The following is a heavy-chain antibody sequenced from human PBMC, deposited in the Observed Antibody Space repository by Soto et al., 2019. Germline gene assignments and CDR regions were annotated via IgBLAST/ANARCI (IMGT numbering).Heavy chain of an antibody. CDR3: VRDLQHYDSSAYDDVFDI. CDR1: GYTFTSYG. V-gene: IGHV1-18*01. Sequence: ASVKVSCKASGYTFTSYGISWVRQAPGQGLEWMGWISAYNGNTNYAQKLQGRVTMTTDTSTSTAYMELSSLRSGDTAVYYCVRDLQHYDSSAYDDVFDIWGQGTMVTVSS. CDR2: ISAYNGNT. J-gene: IGHJ3*02. D-gene: IGHD3-22*01.